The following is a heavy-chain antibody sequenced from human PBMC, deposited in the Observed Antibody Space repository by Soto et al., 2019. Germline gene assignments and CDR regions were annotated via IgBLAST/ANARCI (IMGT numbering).Heavy chain of an antibody. CDR2: INHTGST. Sequence: QVQLQQWGAGLLKPSETLSLTCAVYGGSFSGYDWTWIRQPPGKGLQWLGQINHTGSTHYNPSLKSRVTISVETSKKQFSLELSSVTAADTAVYYCARGQGNFVYYDYYGMDVW. V-gene: IGHV4-34*01. J-gene: IGHJ6*01. D-gene: IGHD4-4*01. CDR1: GGSFSGYD. CDR3: ARGQGNFVYYDYYGMDV.